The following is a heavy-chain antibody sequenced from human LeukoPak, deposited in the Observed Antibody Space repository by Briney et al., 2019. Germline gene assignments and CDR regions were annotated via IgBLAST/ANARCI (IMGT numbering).Heavy chain of an antibody. D-gene: IGHD2-2*01. V-gene: IGHV1-24*01. CDR2: FDPEDGET. CDR1: GYTLTELS. Sequence: ASVKVSCKVSGYTLTELSMHWVRQAPGKGLEWMGGFDPEDGETIYAQKFQGRVTMTRDTSTSTVYMELSSLRSEDTAVYYCARAKDIVVVPAVPTPYYYYMDVWGKGTTVTVSS. J-gene: IGHJ6*03. CDR3: ARAKDIVVVPAVPTPYYYYMDV.